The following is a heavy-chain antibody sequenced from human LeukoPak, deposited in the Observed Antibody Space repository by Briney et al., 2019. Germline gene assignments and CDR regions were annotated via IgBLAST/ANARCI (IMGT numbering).Heavy chain of an antibody. CDR1: GYTFTSYY. CDR2: INPSGGST. D-gene: IGHD5-24*01. V-gene: IGHV1-46*01. CDR3: ARARSDEDGYNYYFDY. Sequence: ASVKVSCKASGYTFTSYYMHRVRQAPGQGLEWMGIINPSGGSTSYAQKFQGRVTMTRDTSTSTVYMELSSLRSEDTAVYYCARARSDEDGYNYYFDYWGQGTLVTVSS. J-gene: IGHJ4*02.